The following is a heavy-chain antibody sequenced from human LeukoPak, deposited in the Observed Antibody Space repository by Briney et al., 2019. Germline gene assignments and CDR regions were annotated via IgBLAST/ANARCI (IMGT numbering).Heavy chain of an antibody. CDR3: ARPASDAFDI. CDR1: GGSISSHY. Sequence: SETLSLTCTVSGGSISSHYWSWIRQPPGKGLEWIGYIYYSGSTNYNPSLKSRVTISVDTSKNQFSLKLSSVTAADTAVYYCARPASDAFDIWGQGTMVTVSS. V-gene: IGHV4-59*11. J-gene: IGHJ3*02. D-gene: IGHD6-6*01. CDR2: IYYSGST.